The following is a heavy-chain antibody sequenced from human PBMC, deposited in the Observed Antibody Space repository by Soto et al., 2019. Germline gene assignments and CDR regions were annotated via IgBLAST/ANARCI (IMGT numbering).Heavy chain of an antibody. CDR3: GRGQTAIDV. CDR1: GGTITRGDHF. D-gene: IGHD5-18*01. Sequence: SMSLTCSVTGGTITRGDHFWSWVRQSPGKGLEWLRYIYYSWSTYYNPSLKGRVMMTIDTSKHQFSLNLSSVTAADTAVFYCGRGQTAIDVWGQGTTVTVSS. V-gene: IGHV4-30-4*01. CDR2: IYYSWST. J-gene: IGHJ6*02.